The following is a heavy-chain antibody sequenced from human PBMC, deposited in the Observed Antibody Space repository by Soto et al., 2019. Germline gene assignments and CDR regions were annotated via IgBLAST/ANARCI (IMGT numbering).Heavy chain of an antibody. CDR3: ARDTTPLYSRRYYFDY. CDR2: IIPIFGTA. V-gene: IGHV1-69*01. J-gene: IGHJ4*02. D-gene: IGHD2-15*01. CDR1: GGTFSSYA. Sequence: QVQLVQSGAEVKKPGSSVKVSCKASGGTFSSYAISWVRQAPGQGLEWMGGIIPIFGTANYAQKFQGRVTITADESTSTAYMELSSLRSEDTAVHYCARDTTPLYSRRYYFDYWGQGTLVTVSS.